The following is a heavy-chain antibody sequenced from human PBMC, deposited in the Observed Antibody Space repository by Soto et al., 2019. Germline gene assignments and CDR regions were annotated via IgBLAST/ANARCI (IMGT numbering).Heavy chain of an antibody. CDR1: GYSFTSYW. CDR3: ARGGSTAMLKYYFDY. CDR2: IDPSGSYT. J-gene: IGHJ4*02. D-gene: IGHD5-18*01. Sequence: GESLKISCKGSGYSFTSYWISWVSQMPGKGLEWMGRIDPSGSYTNYSPSFQGHVTISADKSISTAYLQWSSLKASDTAMYYCARGGSTAMLKYYFDYWGQGTLVTVSS. V-gene: IGHV5-10-1*01.